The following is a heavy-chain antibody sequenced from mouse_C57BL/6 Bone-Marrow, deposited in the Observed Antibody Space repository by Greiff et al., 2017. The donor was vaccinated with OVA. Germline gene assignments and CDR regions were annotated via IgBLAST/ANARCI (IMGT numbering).Heavy chain of an antibody. D-gene: IGHD1-1*01. CDR1: GFTFSSYA. Sequence: EVMLVESGGGLVKPGGSLKLSCAASGFTFSSYAMSWVRQTPEKRLEWVATISDGGSYTYYPDNVKGRFTISRDNAKNNLYLQMSHLKSEDTAMYYCARTPSYYGSSWNWFAYWGQGTLVTVSA. V-gene: IGHV5-4*03. CDR3: ARTPSYYGSSWNWFAY. CDR2: ISDGGSYT. J-gene: IGHJ3*01.